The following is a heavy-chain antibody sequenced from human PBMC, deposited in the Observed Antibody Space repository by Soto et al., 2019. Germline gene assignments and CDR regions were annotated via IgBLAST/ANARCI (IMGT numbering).Heavy chain of an antibody. Sequence: GGSLRLSCAASGIIPSDTWMNWVRQAPGKGLEWVGRLESTESGGATDFASTVKGRFTVSRDDSKNTLSLHMTSLQPEDTALYYCVAESHVTPCYFENWGQGALVTVSS. V-gene: IGHV3-15*04. D-gene: IGHD2-21*02. CDR3: VAESHVTPCYFEN. CDR1: GIIPSDTW. CDR2: LESTESGGAT. J-gene: IGHJ4*02.